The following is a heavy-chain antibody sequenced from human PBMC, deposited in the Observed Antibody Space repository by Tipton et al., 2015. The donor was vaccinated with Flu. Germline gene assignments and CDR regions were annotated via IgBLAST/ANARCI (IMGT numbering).Heavy chain of an antibody. V-gene: IGHV3-30*18. CDR3: AQGGANRYYYYGMDV. J-gene: IGHJ6*02. Sequence: AASGFTFSSYGMHWVRQAPGEGFEWVTLISYDGTTKYYADSVKGRFAISRDNSKNALYLEMNSLRAEDTAVYFCAQGGANRYYYYGMDVWGQGTTVTVSS. CDR2: ISYDGTTK. D-gene: IGHD1-26*01. CDR1: GFTFSSYG.